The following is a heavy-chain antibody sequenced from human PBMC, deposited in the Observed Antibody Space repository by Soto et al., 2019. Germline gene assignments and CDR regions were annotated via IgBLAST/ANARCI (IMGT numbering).Heavy chain of an antibody. D-gene: IGHD5-12*01. Sequence: QVQLVESGGGVIQPGRSLRLSCAASGFTFSSCGMHWVRRAPGKGLEWEAVVTYEENEIHYADSVKGRFTISRDNSKNMVYLEMDSLRVEDTAVYYCVKEQSSGYWRTADYWGQGTLITVSS. CDR3: VKEQSSGYWRTADY. CDR1: GFTFSSCG. J-gene: IGHJ4*02. V-gene: IGHV3-30*18. CDR2: VTYEENEI.